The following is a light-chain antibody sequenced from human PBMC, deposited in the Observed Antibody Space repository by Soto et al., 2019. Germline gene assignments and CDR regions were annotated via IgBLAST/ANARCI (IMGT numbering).Light chain of an antibody. Sequence: EIVLTQSPATLSLSPGERATLSCRASQSVSSYLAWYQQKPGQAPRLLIYDASNRATGIPARFSGSGSGTDLTLTISSLEAEDFAVYYCQQRSNWLTFGGGTKVEIK. J-gene: IGKJ4*01. CDR3: QQRSNWLT. CDR2: DAS. CDR1: QSVSSY. V-gene: IGKV3-11*01.